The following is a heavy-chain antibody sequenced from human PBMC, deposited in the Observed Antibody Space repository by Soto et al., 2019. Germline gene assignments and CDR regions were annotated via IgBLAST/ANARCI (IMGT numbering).Heavy chain of an antibody. CDR1: GFTFSSDA. V-gene: IGHV3-23*01. Sequence: PGGSLRLSCAASGFTFSSDAMCWVRQAPGKGLEWVPAMSGSGGSTYYADSVKSRFTISTDNSKNKLYLQMKSPRADDTAADYYAKDGPWNHQYYFDYWGQGTMVTVSS. D-gene: IGHD1-1*01. CDR3: AKDGPWNHQYYFDY. CDR2: MSGSGGST. J-gene: IGHJ4*02.